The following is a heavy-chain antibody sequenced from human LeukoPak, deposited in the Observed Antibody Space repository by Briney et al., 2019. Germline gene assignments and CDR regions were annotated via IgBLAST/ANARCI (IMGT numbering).Heavy chain of an antibody. CDR1: GFTFDDYA. CDR3: AKGKSGYSYGYSDYFDY. V-gene: IGHV3-9*03. D-gene: IGHD5-18*01. CDR2: ISWNSGSI. Sequence: GGSLRLSCAASGFTFDDYAMHWVRQAPGKGLEWVSGISWNSGSIGYADSVKGRFTISRDNAKNSLYLQMNSLRAEDMALCYCAKGKSGYSYGYSDYFDYWGQGTLVTVSS. J-gene: IGHJ4*02.